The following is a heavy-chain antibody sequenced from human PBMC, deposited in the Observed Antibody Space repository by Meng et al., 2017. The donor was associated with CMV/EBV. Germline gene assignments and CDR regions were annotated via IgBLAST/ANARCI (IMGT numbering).Heavy chain of an antibody. V-gene: IGHV1-8*01. D-gene: IGHD5-18*01. Sequence: ASVKVSCKASGYTFTSYDINWVRQATGQGLEWMGWMNPNSGNTGYAQKFQGRVTMTRNTSISTAYMELSSLRSDDTAVYYCARGWIQIWLMGYWGQGTLVTVSS. CDR1: GYTFTSYD. J-gene: IGHJ4*02. CDR2: MNPNSGNT. CDR3: ARGWIQIWLMGY.